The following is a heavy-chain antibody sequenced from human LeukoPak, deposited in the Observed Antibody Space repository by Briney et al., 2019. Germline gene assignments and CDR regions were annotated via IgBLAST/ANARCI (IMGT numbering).Heavy chain of an antibody. CDR2: IYSDGTP. D-gene: IGHD2-2*01. CDR1: GLTVSSNY. V-gene: IGHV3-53*01. J-gene: IGHJ4*02. CDR3: ARAIQSHLLKGYFDY. Sequence: GGSLRLSCAPFGLTVSSNYMSWVRQAPGKGLEWVSTIYSDGTPYYADSLKGRFTISRDNSKNTLYLRMNSLRAEDTAIYYCARAIQSHLLKGYFDYWGRGALVTVSS.